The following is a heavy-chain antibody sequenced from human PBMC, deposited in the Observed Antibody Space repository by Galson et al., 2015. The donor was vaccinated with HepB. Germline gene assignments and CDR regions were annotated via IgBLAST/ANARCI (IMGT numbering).Heavy chain of an antibody. CDR2: FIPIFGEE. J-gene: IGHJ3*02. D-gene: IGHD3-9*01. Sequence: SVKVSCKASGGSFSSYAISWMRQVPGQGLEWMGGFIPIFGEEKYSEIFKGRLTITADESTSTAYMQLNSLRSEDTAVYYCATMFYDVLTGYHDAFDMWGQGTRVTVSS. V-gene: IGHV1-69*13. CDR3: ATMFYDVLTGYHDAFDM. CDR1: GGSFSSYA.